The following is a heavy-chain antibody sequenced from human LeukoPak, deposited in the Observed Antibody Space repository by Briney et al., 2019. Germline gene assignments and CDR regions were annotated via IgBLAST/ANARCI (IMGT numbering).Heavy chain of an antibody. D-gene: IGHD2/OR15-2a*01. CDR3: ARNIYSDVFDM. J-gene: IGHJ3*02. Sequence: SETLFLTCTVSGGSISSYYWSWIRQPPGKGLEWIGYIYYSGSTTYNPSLKSRLAISVDTSKNQFSLKLSSVTAADTAVYYCARNIYSDVFDMWGQGTMVTDSS. CDR2: IYYSGST. CDR1: GGSISSYY. V-gene: IGHV4-59*08.